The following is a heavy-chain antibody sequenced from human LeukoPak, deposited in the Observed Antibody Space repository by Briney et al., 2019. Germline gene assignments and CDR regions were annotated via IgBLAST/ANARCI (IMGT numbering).Heavy chain of an antibody. J-gene: IGHJ4*02. CDR2: ISGSGGST. D-gene: IGHD2-15*01. CDR1: GFTFSSYV. V-gene: IGHV3-23*01. CDR3: ARDRDCGDGGCYPHFDY. Sequence: PGGSLRLSCAASGFTFSSYVMSWVRQAPGKGLEWVSDISGSGGSTNYADSVKGRFTISRDNSKNTLYLQMNSLRAEDTAVYYCARDRDCGDGGCYPHFDYWGQGVRVTVSS.